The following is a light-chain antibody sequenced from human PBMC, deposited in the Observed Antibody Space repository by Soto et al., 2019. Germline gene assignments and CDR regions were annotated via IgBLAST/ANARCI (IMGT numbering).Light chain of an antibody. CDR3: SSYRYKDPRV. Sequence: QSVLTQPASVSGSPGQAITISCTGTSSDVGGYKYVSWYQQYPGKVPKLMIYEVTNRPSGVSNRFSGSKSDNTAFLTISGLQAEDEADYYCSSYRYKDPRVFGGGTQLTVL. J-gene: IGLJ3*02. CDR2: EVT. V-gene: IGLV2-14*01. CDR1: SSDVGGYKY.